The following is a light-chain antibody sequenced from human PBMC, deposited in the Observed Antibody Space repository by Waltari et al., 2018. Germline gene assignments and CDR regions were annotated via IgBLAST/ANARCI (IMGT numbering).Light chain of an antibody. CDR2: GAS. CDR1: QSVSSN. Sequence: EIVMTQSPATLSVSPGERATLSCRANQSVSSNLAWYQQKPGQAPRILIYGASTRASGISARFSGSGSGTEFTLTISSLQSEDFAVYYCLQYNNWPPYTFGQGTKLEI. J-gene: IGKJ2*01. V-gene: IGKV3-15*01. CDR3: LQYNNWPPYT.